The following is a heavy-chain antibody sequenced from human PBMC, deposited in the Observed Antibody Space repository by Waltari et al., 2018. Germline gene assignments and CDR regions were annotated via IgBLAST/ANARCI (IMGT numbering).Heavy chain of an antibody. D-gene: IGHD3-10*01. CDR2: IYYSGST. Sequence: QLQLQESGPGLVKPSETLSLTCTVPGGSISSRSYYWGWTRPPPGKGLGWIGSIYYSGSTYYNPSLKSRVTISVDTSKNQFSLKLSSVTAADTAVYYCARDLIRGTPDDFDYWGQGTLVTVSS. J-gene: IGHJ4*02. V-gene: IGHV4-39*07. CDR3: ARDLIRGTPDDFDY. CDR1: GGSISSRSYY.